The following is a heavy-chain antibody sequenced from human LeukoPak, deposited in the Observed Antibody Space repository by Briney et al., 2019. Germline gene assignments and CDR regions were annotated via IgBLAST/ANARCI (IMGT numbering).Heavy chain of an antibody. V-gene: IGHV4-30-2*01. D-gene: IGHD3-22*01. CDR2: IYHSGST. CDR1: GGSISSGGYS. Sequence: SQTLSLACAVSGGSISSGGYSWSWIRQPPGKGLEWIGYIYHSGSTYYNPSLKSRVTISVDRSKNQFSLKLSSVTAADTAVYYCARARDSGMDVWGQGTTVTVSS. CDR3: ARARDSGMDV. J-gene: IGHJ6*02.